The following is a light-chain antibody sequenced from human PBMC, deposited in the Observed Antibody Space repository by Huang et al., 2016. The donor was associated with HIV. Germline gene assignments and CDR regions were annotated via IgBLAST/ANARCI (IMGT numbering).Light chain of an antibody. CDR3: QQYYSSPQT. V-gene: IGKV4-1*01. J-gene: IGKJ1*01. CDR1: QSVYSISTSKDD. CDR2: WAS. Sequence: DIIMTQSPDSLAVSLGERATLNCRSSQSVYSISTSKDDMAWFQQKPGQPPRLLLFWASTREAGVPDRFSGSGSGTHFTLTIANLEAEDAAIYYCQQYYSSPQTFGQGTRVEVK.